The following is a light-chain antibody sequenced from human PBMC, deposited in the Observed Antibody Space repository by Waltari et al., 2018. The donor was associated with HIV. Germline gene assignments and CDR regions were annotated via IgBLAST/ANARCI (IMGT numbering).Light chain of an antibody. J-gene: IGLJ1*01. CDR3: ASWDDSLNGYV. Sequence: QSVLTQPPSASGTPGQRVTISCSGSSSNIGSNTENWYQQLPGTAPKLLIYSYNQRPSGVPDRFSGSKSCTSASLAISGLQSEDEAHYYCASWDDSLNGYVFGTGTKVTVL. CDR2: SYN. V-gene: IGLV1-44*01. CDR1: SSNIGSNT.